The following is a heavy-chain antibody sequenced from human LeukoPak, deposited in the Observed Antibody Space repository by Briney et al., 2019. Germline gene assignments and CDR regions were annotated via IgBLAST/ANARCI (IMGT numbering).Heavy chain of an antibody. CDR2: ISYDGSNK. D-gene: IGHD2-15*01. J-gene: IGHJ4*02. V-gene: IGHV3-30*03. Sequence: GGSLRLSCAASGFIFSSYGMHWVRQAPGKGLEWVSVISYDGSNKYYVDSVKGRFTISRDNSKNTLYLQMDSLRAEDTAVYYCARAGYCSGGSCYGSDYWGQGTLVSVSS. CDR1: GFIFSSYG. CDR3: ARAGYCSGGSCYGSDY.